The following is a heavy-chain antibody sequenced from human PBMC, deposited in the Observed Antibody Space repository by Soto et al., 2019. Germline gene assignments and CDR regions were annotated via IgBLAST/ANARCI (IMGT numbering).Heavy chain of an antibody. CDR1: GFSLSTSGVG. V-gene: IGHV2-5*02. CDR2: IYWDDDK. Sequence: SGPTLVNPTQTLTLTCTFSGFSLSTSGVGVGWIRQPPGKALEWLALIYWDDDKRYSPSLKSRLTITKDTSKNQVVLTMTNMDPVDTATYYCAHTSLVPAANDYYYYYMDVWGKGTTVTVSS. D-gene: IGHD2-2*01. CDR3: AHTSLVPAANDYYYYYMDV. J-gene: IGHJ6*03.